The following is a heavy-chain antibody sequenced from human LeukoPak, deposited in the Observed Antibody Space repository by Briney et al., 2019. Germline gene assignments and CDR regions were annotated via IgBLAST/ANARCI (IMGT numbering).Heavy chain of an antibody. V-gene: IGHV3-30*18. Sequence: GGSLRLSCAASGFTFSSYGMHWVRQAPGKGLEWVAVISYDGSNKYYADSVKGRFTISRDNSKNTLYLQMNSLRAEDTAVYYCAKGFDVRWVVRDEYFQHWGQGTLVTVSS. CDR1: GFTFSSYG. CDR2: ISYDGSNK. J-gene: IGHJ1*01. CDR3: AKGFDVRWVVRDEYFQH. D-gene: IGHD6-19*01.